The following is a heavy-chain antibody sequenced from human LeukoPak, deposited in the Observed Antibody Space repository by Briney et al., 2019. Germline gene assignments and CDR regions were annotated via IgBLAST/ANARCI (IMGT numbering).Heavy chain of an antibody. CDR3: ARHYGP. Sequence: AKTLSLTRALYGGSFSGYYWSWIRQPPGKGLEWIGEINHSGSTNYNPSLKSRVTISVDTSKNQFSLKLSSVTAADTAVYYCARHYGPWGQGTLVTVSS. CDR2: INHSGST. D-gene: IGHD3-16*01. V-gene: IGHV4-34*01. CDR1: GGSFSGYY. J-gene: IGHJ5*02.